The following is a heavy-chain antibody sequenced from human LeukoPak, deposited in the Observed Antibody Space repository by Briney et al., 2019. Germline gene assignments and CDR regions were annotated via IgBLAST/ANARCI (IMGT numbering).Heavy chain of an antibody. J-gene: IGHJ4*02. D-gene: IGHD3-22*01. CDR1: GFTVSSNS. CDR3: AKDTLCYYDTSGYPDY. CDR2: IYSDNT. V-gene: IGHV3-53*01. Sequence: GGSLRLSCTVSGFTVSSNSMSWVRQAPGKGLEWVSFIYSDNTHYSDSVKGRFTISRDNSKNTLYLQMNSLRAEDTAVYYCAKDTLCYYDTSGYPDYWGRGTLVTVSS.